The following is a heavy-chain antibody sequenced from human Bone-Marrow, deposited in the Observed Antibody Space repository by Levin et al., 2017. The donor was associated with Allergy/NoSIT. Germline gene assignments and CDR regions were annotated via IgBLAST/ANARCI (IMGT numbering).Heavy chain of an antibody. CDR3: ARGLEYSGLP. CDR2: MSGSGGQS. J-gene: IGHJ5*02. Sequence: GESLKISCVASGPILSDYAMNWVRQAPGKGLEWVSGMSGSGGQSYYSDSVKGRFTISRDNAKNSLYLQMNSLRVEDTAVYYCARGLEYSGLPWGQGTLVTVSS. D-gene: IGHD5-12*01. V-gene: IGHV3-21*01. CDR1: GPILSDYA.